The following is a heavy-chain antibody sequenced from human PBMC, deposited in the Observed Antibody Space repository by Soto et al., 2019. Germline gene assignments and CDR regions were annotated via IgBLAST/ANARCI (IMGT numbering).Heavy chain of an antibody. CDR3: AKGAVRTARGY. CDR2: ISYDGTNK. Sequence: QVQLVESGGGVVQPGRSLRLSCAASGFIFSNYGIHWVRQAPGKGLEWVAVISYDGTNKYYADTVKGRFTISRDTSKNTLYLEMNSLRTEDTAVYYCAKGAVRTARGYWGQGTLVTVSS. CDR1: GFIFSNYG. D-gene: IGHD1-1*01. V-gene: IGHV3-30*18. J-gene: IGHJ4*02.